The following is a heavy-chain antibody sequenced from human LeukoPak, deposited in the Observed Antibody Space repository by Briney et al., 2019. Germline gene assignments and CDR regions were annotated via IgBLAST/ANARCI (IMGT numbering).Heavy chain of an antibody. J-gene: IGHJ4*02. Sequence: SETLSLTCTVSGGSISSGSYYWSWIRQPAGKGLEWIGRIYTSGSTNYNPSLKSRVTISVDTSKNQFSLKLSSVTAADTAVYYCAKDIHCSGGSCYPKEYYFDYWGQGTLVTVSS. D-gene: IGHD2-15*01. CDR3: AKDIHCSGGSCYPKEYYFDY. CDR1: GGSISSGSYY. V-gene: IGHV4-61*02. CDR2: IYTSGST.